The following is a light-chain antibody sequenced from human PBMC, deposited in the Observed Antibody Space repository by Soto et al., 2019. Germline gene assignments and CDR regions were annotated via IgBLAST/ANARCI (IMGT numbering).Light chain of an antibody. V-gene: IGKV1-9*01. Sequence: IQLTQSPSSLSASVGDRVTITCRASQAIINYLAWYQQKPGKAPQLLIYGASTLQSGVPSRFSGSGSGTHFTLTVSSLQPEDFATYYCQQIFIYPPTFGPGTKVDIK. CDR2: GAS. CDR3: QQIFIYPPT. CDR1: QAIINY. J-gene: IGKJ3*01.